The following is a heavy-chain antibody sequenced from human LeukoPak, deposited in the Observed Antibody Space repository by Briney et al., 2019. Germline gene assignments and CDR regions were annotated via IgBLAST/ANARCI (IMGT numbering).Heavy chain of an antibody. D-gene: IGHD1-26*01. CDR1: GGTFTTYT. Sequence: GASVKVSCKASGGTFTTYTISWVRQAPGQGLEWMGAIIPIFGTTHYAQKFQGRVTITADKSTTTAYMELSRLRSDDTAVYYCARGYRIVGAIMLPYYYYYMDVWGKGTTVTVSS. CDR2: IIPIFGTT. J-gene: IGHJ6*03. CDR3: ARGYRIVGAIMLPYYYYYMDV. V-gene: IGHV1-69*06.